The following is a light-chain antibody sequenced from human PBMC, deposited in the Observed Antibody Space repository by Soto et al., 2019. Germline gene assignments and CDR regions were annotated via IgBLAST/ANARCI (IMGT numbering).Light chain of an antibody. CDR3: QQYGTSPRT. J-gene: IGKJ1*01. Sequence: DIVLTQSPGTLSLSLGERATISCRASQSVSSSYLAWYQQKPGQAPRLLIYGASSRATGIPDRCSGRGSGTDFTLTISRLEPEDFAVYFCQQYGTSPRTFGQGTKVDIK. CDR1: QSVSSSY. CDR2: GAS. V-gene: IGKV3-20*01.